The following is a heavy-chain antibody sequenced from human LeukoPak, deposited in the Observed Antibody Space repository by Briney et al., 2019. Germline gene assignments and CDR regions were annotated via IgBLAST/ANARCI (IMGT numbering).Heavy chain of an antibody. J-gene: IGHJ4*02. D-gene: IGHD5-18*01. CDR3: TKDSVAMVTTSDY. V-gene: IGHV3-9*01. CDR1: GLTFHDYA. Sequence: GGSLRLSCAASGLTFHDYAMHWVWQAPGKGLEWVSGISWNSGIIGYADSVKGRFTTSRDNAKNSLYLQMNSLRPEDTALYYCTKDSVAMVTTSDYWGQGTLVTVSS. CDR2: ISWNSGII.